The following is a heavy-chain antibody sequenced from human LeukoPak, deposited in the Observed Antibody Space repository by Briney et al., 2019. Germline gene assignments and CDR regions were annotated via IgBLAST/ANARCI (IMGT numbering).Heavy chain of an antibody. CDR3: AKSVGWVKYYFDY. Sequence: PGGSLRLSCAASGITFNNYAMSWVRQAPGKGLEWVSDISGSGGVTHYADSVKGRFTISRDNSKNTLYLQMNSLRAEDTAVYYCAKSVGWVKYYFDYWGQGTLVTVSP. J-gene: IGHJ4*02. CDR2: ISGSGGVT. CDR1: GITFNNYA. V-gene: IGHV3-23*01. D-gene: IGHD6-19*01.